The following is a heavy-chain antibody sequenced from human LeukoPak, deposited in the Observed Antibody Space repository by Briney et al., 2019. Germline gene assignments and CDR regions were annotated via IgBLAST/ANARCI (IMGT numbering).Heavy chain of an antibody. CDR1: GYTFISYG. CDR3: ARLSSHYGDYKVDP. CDR2: INAYNGNT. V-gene: IGHV1-18*01. Sequence: ASVKVSCKASGYTFISYGVTWVRQAPGQGLEWMGWINAYNGNTNYAQKLQGRVTMTTDTSASTAYMELSSLRSEDTAVYYCARLSSHYGDYKVDPWGQGTLVTVSS. J-gene: IGHJ5*02. D-gene: IGHD4-17*01.